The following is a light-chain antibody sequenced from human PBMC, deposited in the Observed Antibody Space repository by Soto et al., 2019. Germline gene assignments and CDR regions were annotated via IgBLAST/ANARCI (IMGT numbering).Light chain of an antibody. CDR2: AAS. CDR1: QSISSY. Sequence: DIQMTQSTSSLSASVGDRVTITCRASQSISSYLNWYQQKPGKAPKLLIYAASSLQSGVPSSFSGSGSATDFTVTIHSLQAEDFATYYCQQSYSTPDTFGQGNRLQIK. V-gene: IGKV1-39*01. CDR3: QQSYSTPDT. J-gene: IGKJ2*01.